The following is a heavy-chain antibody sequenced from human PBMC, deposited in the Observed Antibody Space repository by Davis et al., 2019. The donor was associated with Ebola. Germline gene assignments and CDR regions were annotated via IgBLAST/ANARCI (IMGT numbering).Heavy chain of an antibody. Sequence: GESLKISCKGSGYNFASYWIGWVRQMPGKGLEWMGIIYPDEFRTRYTPSFQGQVTISADKSISTAYLQWSSLKASDTATYYCLRQAYSSTWLIWGQGTMVTVSS. J-gene: IGHJ3*02. V-gene: IGHV5-51*01. CDR2: IYPDEFRT. CDR1: GYNFASYW. CDR3: LRQAYSSTWLI. D-gene: IGHD6-13*01.